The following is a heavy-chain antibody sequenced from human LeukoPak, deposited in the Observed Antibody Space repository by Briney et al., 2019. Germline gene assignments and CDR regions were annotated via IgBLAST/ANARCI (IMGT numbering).Heavy chain of an antibody. CDR1: GFTFSSYW. J-gene: IGHJ5*02. Sequence: GGSLRLSCAASGFTFSSYWMSWVRQAPGKGLEWVANIKQDGSKKNYVDSVKGRFTISRDNAKNSLYLQMNSLRAEDTAVYYCARGHVVVVVAEFWFDPWGQGTLVTVSS. CDR2: IKQDGSKK. D-gene: IGHD2-15*01. CDR3: ARGHVVVVVAEFWFDP. V-gene: IGHV3-7*01.